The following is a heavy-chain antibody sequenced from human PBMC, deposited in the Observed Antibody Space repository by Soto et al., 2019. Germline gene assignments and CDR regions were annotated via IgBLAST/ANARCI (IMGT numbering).Heavy chain of an antibody. V-gene: IGHV1-69*06. J-gene: IGHJ4*02. CDR3: ARGGDSYGDDY. D-gene: IGHD5-18*01. CDR2: IIPIFGTA. Sequence: SVKVSCKASCGTFSSYAISWVRQAPEQGLELMGGIIPIFGTANYAQKFQGRVTITADKSTSTAHMELSSLRPDDTAVYYCARGGDSYGDDYWGKGTLVTVSS. CDR1: CGTFSSYA.